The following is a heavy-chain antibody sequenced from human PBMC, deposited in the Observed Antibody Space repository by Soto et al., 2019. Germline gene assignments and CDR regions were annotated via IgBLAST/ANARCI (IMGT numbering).Heavy chain of an antibody. CDR1: GFSFSSAW. D-gene: IGHD3-22*01. CDR2: ISSNGGST. J-gene: IGHJ3*02. V-gene: IGHV3-64D*08. Sequence: PGGSLRLSCAASGFSFSSAWINWVRQAPGKGLEYVSAISSNGGSTYYADSVKGRFTISRDNSKNTLYLQMSSLRAEDTAVYYCVKDSGGAGNGYYYDSPGPNAFDIWGQGTMVTVSS. CDR3: VKDSGGAGNGYYYDSPGPNAFDI.